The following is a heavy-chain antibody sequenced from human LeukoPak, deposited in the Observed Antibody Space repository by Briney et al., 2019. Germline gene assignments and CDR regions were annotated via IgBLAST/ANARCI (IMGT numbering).Heavy chain of an antibody. D-gene: IGHD6-13*01. V-gene: IGHV3-74*01. CDR2: INSDGSDT. CDR3: ARDGTRSSWVAYNWFDT. CDR1: GFTFSSYW. J-gene: IGHJ5*02. Sequence: GGSLRLSCAASGFTFSSYWMHWVRQTPGKGVVWVSRINSDGSDTAYADSVKGRFTISRGNAKNTLYLQMNSLRAEDTAVYYCARDGTRSSWVAYNWFDTWGQGTLVTVSS.